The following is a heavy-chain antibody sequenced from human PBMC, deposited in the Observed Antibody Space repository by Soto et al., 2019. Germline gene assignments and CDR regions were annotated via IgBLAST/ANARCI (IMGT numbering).Heavy chain of an antibody. J-gene: IGHJ3*02. CDR3: ARHLVASAYSGRNRAFDI. V-gene: IGHV4-59*08. Sequence: SETLSLTCTVSGGSISSYYWSWIRQPPGKGLEWIGYIYYSGSTNYNPSLKSRVTISVDTSKNQFSLKLSSVTAADTAVYYCARHLVASAYSGRNRAFDIWGQGTMVTVSS. D-gene: IGHD1-26*01. CDR2: IYYSGST. CDR1: GGSISSYY.